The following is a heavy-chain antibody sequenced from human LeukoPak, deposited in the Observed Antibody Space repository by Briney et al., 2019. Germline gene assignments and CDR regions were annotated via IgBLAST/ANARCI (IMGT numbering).Heavy chain of an antibody. V-gene: IGHV3-30*03. CDR2: ISYDGSNK. J-gene: IGHJ4*02. CDR3: ARGPRFDSSAHGDDY. Sequence: PGGSLRLSCAASGFTFSSYGMHWVRQAPGKGLEWVAVISYDGSNKYYADSVKGRFTISRDNSKNTLYLQMNSLRAEDTAVYYCARGPRFDSSAHGDDYWGQGTLVTVSS. CDR1: GFTFSSYG. D-gene: IGHD3-22*01.